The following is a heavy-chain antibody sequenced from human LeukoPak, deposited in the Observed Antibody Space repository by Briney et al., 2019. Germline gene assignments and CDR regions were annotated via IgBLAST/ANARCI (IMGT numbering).Heavy chain of an antibody. V-gene: IGHV4-4*07. J-gene: IGHJ5*02. CDR1: GGSISSYY. D-gene: IGHD3-9*01. CDR3: AREPQYCDILTGYSSTLRFDP. Sequence: SETLSLTCTVSGGSISSYYWSWIRQPAGKGLEWIGRIYTSGSTNYNPSLKSRVTMSVDTSKNQFSLKLSSVTAADTAVYYCAREPQYCDILTGYSSTLRFDPWGQGTLVTVSS. CDR2: IYTSGST.